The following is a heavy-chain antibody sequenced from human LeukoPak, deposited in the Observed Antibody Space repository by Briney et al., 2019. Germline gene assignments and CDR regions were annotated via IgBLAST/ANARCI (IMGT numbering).Heavy chain of an antibody. CDR1: GFTFSSYG. CDR2: IWYDGSNK. D-gene: IGHD5-24*01. CDR3: AKSRGYTGSEAFDY. V-gene: IGHV3-33*06. Sequence: GRSLRLSCAASGFTFSSYGMHWVRQAPGKGLEWVAVIWYDGSNKEYVDSVKGRFTISRDNSKNTLYLQMNSLRAEDTAMYYCAKSRGYTGSEAFDYWGQGTLVTVSS. J-gene: IGHJ4*02.